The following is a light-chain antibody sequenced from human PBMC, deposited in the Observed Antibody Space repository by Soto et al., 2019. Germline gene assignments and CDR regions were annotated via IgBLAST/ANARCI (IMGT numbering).Light chain of an antibody. CDR3: QQLNSYPIT. CDR2: AAS. V-gene: IGKV1-8*01. J-gene: IGKJ5*01. Sequence: AIRMTQSQSSFSSSTGDRFTIAVRASQGISSYLVWYQQKPGKAPKLLIYAASTLQSGVPSRFSGSGSGTEFTLTISSLQPEDFATYYCQQLNSYPITFGQGTRLEI. CDR1: QGISSY.